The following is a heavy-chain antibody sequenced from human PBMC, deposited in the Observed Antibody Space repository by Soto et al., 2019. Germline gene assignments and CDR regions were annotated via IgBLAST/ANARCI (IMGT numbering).Heavy chain of an antibody. CDR3: ARVPKRNMNYGDYDY. CDR2: IIPIFGTA. J-gene: IGHJ4*02. D-gene: IGHD4-17*01. CDR1: GGTFSSYA. V-gene: IGHV1-69*01. Sequence: QVQLVQSGAEVKKPGSSVKVSCKASGGTFSSYAISWVRQAPGQGLEWMGGIIPIFGTANYAQKFQGRVTITADESTSTADMDLSSLRSEDTAVYYCARVPKRNMNYGDYDYWGQGTLVTVSS.